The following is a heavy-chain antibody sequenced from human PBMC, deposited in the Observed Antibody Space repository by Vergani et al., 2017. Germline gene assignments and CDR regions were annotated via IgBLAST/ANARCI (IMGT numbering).Heavy chain of an antibody. V-gene: IGHV3-20*04. D-gene: IGHD2-15*01. J-gene: IGHJ4*02. CDR3: VRSEGHNQAPFDN. Sequence: EVHLEESGGGLVQPGGSLRLSCVGSGFAFGDLGMSWACQVPGKGLVWVAGINWNGGTTIYGDPVTGRFTISRDNAKNSLYLQMNSLRDGDTALYYCVRSEGHNQAPFDNWGQGTLVIVSS. CDR2: INWNGGTT. CDR1: GFAFGDLG.